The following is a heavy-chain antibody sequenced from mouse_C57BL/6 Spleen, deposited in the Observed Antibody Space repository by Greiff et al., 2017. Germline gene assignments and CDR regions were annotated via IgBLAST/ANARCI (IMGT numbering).Heavy chain of an antibody. Sequence: EVQLQESGPELVKPGASVKISCKASGYSFTGYYMNWVKQSPEKSLEWIGEINPSTGGTTYNQKFKAKATLTVDKSSSTAYMQLKSLTSEDSAVYYCARYGYDGYYFDYWGQGTTLTVSS. J-gene: IGHJ2*01. D-gene: IGHD2-2*01. CDR2: INPSTGGT. CDR1: GYSFTGYY. CDR3: ARYGYDGYYFDY. V-gene: IGHV1-42*01.